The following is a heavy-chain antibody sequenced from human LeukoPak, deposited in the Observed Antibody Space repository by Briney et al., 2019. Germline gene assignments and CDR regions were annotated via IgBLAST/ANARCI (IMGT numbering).Heavy chain of an antibody. D-gene: IGHD5-18*01. J-gene: IGHJ4*02. CDR1: GGSISSYY. CDR3: ARGRGDTAMASDYFDY. V-gene: IGHV4-59*01. CDR2: IYYSGST. Sequence: KPSETLSLTCTVSGGSISSYYWSWIRQPPGKGLEWIGYIYYSGSTNYNPSLKSRVTISVDTSKNQFSLKLSSVTAADTAVYYCARGRGDTAMASDYFDYWGQGTLATVSS.